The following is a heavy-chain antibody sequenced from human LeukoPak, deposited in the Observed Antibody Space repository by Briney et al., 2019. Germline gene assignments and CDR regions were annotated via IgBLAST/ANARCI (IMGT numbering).Heavy chain of an antibody. CDR1: GYTFTSYD. D-gene: IGHD2-2*01. J-gene: IGHJ6*02. CDR3: ARAPRGYQLLSKYYYGMDV. CDR2: MNPNSGNT. V-gene: IGHV1-8*01. Sequence: ASVKVSCKASGYTFTSYDINWVRQATGQGLEWMGWMNPNSGNTGYAQKFQGRVTMTRNTSISTAYMELSSLRSEDTAVYYCARAPRGYQLLSKYYYGMDVWGQGTTVTVSS.